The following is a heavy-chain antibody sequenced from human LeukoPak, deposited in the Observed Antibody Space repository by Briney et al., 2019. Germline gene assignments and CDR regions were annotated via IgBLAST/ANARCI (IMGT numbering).Heavy chain of an antibody. J-gene: IGHJ4*02. V-gene: IGHV1-18*01. CDR1: GYTFTNYG. Sequence: ASVKVSCKASGYTFTNYGITWVRQAPGQGLEWMRWISAYNGYTNYAQKFRGRVTMTTDTSTSTAYMALGSLRSEDTAVYYCARDPRAYYDSSGYWLDWGQGTLVTVSS. D-gene: IGHD3-22*01. CDR3: ARDPRAYYDSSGYWLD. CDR2: ISAYNGYT.